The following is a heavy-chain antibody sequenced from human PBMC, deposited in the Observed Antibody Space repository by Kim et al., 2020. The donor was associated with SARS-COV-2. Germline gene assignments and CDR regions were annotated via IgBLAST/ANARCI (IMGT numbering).Heavy chain of an antibody. CDR2: GGT. V-gene: IGHV1-2*02. CDR3: ARDGSGWLN. J-gene: IGHJ4*02. D-gene: IGHD6-19*01. Sequence: GGTNYAQKFQGRVTMTRDTSISTAYMELSRLRSDDTAVYYCARDGSGWLNWGQGTLVTVSS.